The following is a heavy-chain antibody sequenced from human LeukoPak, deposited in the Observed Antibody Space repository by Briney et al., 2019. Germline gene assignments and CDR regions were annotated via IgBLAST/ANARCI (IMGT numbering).Heavy chain of an antibody. CDR1: GFTFSSYA. V-gene: IGHV3-23*01. J-gene: IGHJ4*02. CDR2: ISGSGGST. D-gene: IGHD3-22*01. CDR3: AKDLFTYYYDSSGYPLDY. Sequence: GGSLRLSCAASGFTFSSYAMSWVRQAPGKGLEWVSAISGSGGSTYYADSVKGRFTISRDNSKNTLYLQMNSLRAEDTAVYYCAKDLFTYYYDSSGYPLDYWGQGTLVTVSS.